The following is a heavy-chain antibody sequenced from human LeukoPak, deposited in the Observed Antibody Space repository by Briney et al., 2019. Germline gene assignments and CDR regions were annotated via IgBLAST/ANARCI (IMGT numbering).Heavy chain of an antibody. CDR1: GFTFSSYS. Sequence: GGSLRLSCAASGFTFSSYSMNWVRQAPGKGLEWVSSISSSSSYIYYADSVKGRFTISRDNAKNSLYLQMNSLRAEDTAVYYCARGSGATYSSIWYLDYWGQGTLVTVSS. J-gene: IGHJ4*02. V-gene: IGHV3-21*01. CDR3: ARGSGATYSSIWYLDY. CDR2: ISSSSSYI. D-gene: IGHD6-13*01.